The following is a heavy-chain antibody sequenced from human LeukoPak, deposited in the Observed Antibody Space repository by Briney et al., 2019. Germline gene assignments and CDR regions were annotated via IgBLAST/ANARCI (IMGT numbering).Heavy chain of an antibody. D-gene: IGHD3-9*01. Sequence: SETLSLTCTVSGGSIDSSGSYWGWIRQPPGKGLEWIGYIYYSGSTNYNPSLKSRVTISVDTSKNQFSLKLSSVTAADTAVYYCARTYYDILTGYYQFDYWGQGTLVTVSS. CDR2: IYYSGST. V-gene: IGHV4-61*05. CDR3: ARTYYDILTGYYQFDY. CDR1: GGSIDSSGSY. J-gene: IGHJ4*02.